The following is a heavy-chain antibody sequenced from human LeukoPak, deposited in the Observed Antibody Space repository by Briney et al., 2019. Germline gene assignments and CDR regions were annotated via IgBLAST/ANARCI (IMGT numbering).Heavy chain of an antibody. V-gene: IGHV3-23*01. D-gene: IGHD6-25*01. Sequence: GGSLRLSCAVSGFTFSNYAMSWVRQAPGKGLEWVSGFSGSGGSTYYADSVKGRFTISRDNSKNTLYLQMNSLRAEDTAVYFCAKSIAAAGRGFDYWGQGTPVTVSS. CDR2: FSGSGGST. CDR1: GFTFSNYA. CDR3: AKSIAAAGRGFDY. J-gene: IGHJ4*02.